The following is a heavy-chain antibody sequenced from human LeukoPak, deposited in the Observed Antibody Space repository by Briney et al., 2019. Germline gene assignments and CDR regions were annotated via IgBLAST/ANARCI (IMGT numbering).Heavy chain of an antibody. CDR3: AKRGVVIRVILVGFHKEAYYFDS. V-gene: IGHV3-23*01. CDR2: IGDSGGST. D-gene: IGHD3-22*01. J-gene: IGHJ4*02. CDR1: GITLSSYG. Sequence: GGSLRLSCAVSGITLSSYGMTWVRQAPGKGLEWVAGIGDSGGSTNYADSVKGRFTISRDNSKNTLYLQMNSLRAEDTAVYFCAKRGVVIRVILVGFHKEAYYFDSWGQGALVTVSS.